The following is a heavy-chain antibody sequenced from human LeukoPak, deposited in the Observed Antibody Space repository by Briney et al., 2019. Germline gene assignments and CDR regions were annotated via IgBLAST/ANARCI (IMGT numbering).Heavy chain of an antibody. CDR2: INSDGSTT. Sequence: PVGSLRLSCAASGFTFSGYWMHWVRQAPGKGLVWVSRINSDGSTTSYADSVMGRFTISRDNAKNTLYLQMNSLRAEDTAVYYCARVIYSGWEGELSDWGQGTLVTVSS. CDR1: GFTFSGYW. V-gene: IGHV3-74*01. D-gene: IGHD6-19*01. CDR3: ARVIYSGWEGELSD. J-gene: IGHJ4*02.